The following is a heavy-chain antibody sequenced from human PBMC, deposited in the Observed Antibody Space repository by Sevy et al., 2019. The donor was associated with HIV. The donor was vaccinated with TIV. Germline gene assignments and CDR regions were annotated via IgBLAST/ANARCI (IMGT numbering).Heavy chain of an antibody. CDR2: ISGSGGGT. J-gene: IGHJ3*02. Sequence: GGSLRLSCAASGFTFSSYAMSWVRQAPGKGLEWVSAISGSGGGTYYADSVKGRFTISRDNSKNTLYLQMNSLRAEDTAVYYCAKDLPPVLRFLEWLPTDAFDIWGQGTMVTVSS. V-gene: IGHV3-23*01. CDR1: GFTFSSYA. CDR3: AKDLPPVLRFLEWLPTDAFDI. D-gene: IGHD3-3*01.